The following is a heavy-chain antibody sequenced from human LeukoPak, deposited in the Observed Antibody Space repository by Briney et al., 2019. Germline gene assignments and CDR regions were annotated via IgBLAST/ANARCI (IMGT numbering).Heavy chain of an antibody. Sequence: GGSLRLSCAASGFTFSSYSMNWVRQAPGKGLEWVSSISSSSRYIYYADSVTGRFTISRDNAKSSLYLQMNDLRAEDTAVYYCARDYGGSSPFDYWGQGTLVTVSS. D-gene: IGHD4-23*01. J-gene: IGHJ4*02. CDR2: ISSSSRYI. V-gene: IGHV3-21*01. CDR1: GFTFSSYS. CDR3: ARDYGGSSPFDY.